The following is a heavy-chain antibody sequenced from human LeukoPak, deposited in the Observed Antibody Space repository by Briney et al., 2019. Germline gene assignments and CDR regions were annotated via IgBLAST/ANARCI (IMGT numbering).Heavy chain of an antibody. V-gene: IGHV1-2*02. J-gene: IGHJ4*02. CDR3: ARISISNAPDY. D-gene: IGHD3-3*02. Sequence: GWINPHSGGTNYAQQFQGRVTMTRDTSISTAYMELSRLRSDDTAVYYCARISISNAPDYWGQGTLVTVSS. CDR2: INPHSGGT.